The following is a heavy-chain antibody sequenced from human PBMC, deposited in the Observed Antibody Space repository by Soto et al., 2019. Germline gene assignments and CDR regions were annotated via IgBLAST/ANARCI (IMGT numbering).Heavy chain of an antibody. D-gene: IGHD6-13*01. V-gene: IGHV3-23*01. CDR2: ISGSGGST. J-gene: IGHJ4*02. Sequence: EVQLLASGGGSVQPGGSLRLSCAASGFTFSSYAMSWVRQAPGKGLEWVSAISGSGGSTYYADSVKGRFTISRDNSKYTLYLQRNSLRADDTAVYYCAKVLERWAAAGSYRGWDYWGQGTLVTVSS. CDR3: AKVLERWAAAGSYRGWDY. CDR1: GFTFSSYA.